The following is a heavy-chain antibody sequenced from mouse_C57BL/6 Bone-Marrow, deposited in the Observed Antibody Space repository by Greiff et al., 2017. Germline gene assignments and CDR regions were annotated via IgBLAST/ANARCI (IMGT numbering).Heavy chain of an antibody. CDR3: ARPDGYPFAY. J-gene: IGHJ3*01. Sequence: EVQLVESGGGLVQPGGSLKLSCAASGFTFSDYYMYWVRQTPEKRLEWVAYISNGGGSTYYPDTVKGRFTISRDNAKNTLYLQMSRLKSEDTAMYYCARPDGYPFAYWGQGTLVTVSA. V-gene: IGHV5-12*01. CDR2: ISNGGGST. D-gene: IGHD2-3*01. CDR1: GFTFSDYY.